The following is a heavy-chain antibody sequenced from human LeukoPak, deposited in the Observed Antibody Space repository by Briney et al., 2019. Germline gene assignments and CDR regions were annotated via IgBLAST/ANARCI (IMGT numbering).Heavy chain of an antibody. CDR2: ISSSGSTI. V-gene: IGHV3-48*03. D-gene: IGHD5-18*01. Sequence: GESLRLSCAASGFTFSSYEMNWVRQAPGKGLEWVSYISSSGSTIYYADSLKGRFTISRDNAKNSLYLQMNSLRAEDTAVYYCARNKKGDRYTYGHDYWGQGTLVTVSS. CDR1: GFTFSSYE. CDR3: ARNKKGDRYTYGHDY. J-gene: IGHJ4*02.